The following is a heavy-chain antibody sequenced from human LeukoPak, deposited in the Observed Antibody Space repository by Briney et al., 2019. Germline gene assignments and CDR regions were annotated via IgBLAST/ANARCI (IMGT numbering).Heavy chain of an antibody. CDR2: ISLNGGDT. J-gene: IGHJ4*02. CDR1: GFTFSSFA. V-gene: IGHV3-30*04. D-gene: IGHD4-17*01. CDR3: ARDPTTRSNRAQFYSDY. Sequence: PGGSLRLSCAASGFTFSSFAMHWVRKAPGKGLEWVAVISLNGGDTNYAGSVKGRFTISRDNSKNTLYLQMNSLRAEDTAVYYCARDPTTRSNRAQFYSDYWGQGTLVIVSS.